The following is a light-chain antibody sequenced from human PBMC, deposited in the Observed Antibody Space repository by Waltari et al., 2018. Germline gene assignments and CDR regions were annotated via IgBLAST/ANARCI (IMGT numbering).Light chain of an antibody. CDR1: QTDRSGY. CDR3: QLYDDSPPWT. J-gene: IGKJ1*01. V-gene: IGKV3-20*01. CDR2: DAS. Sequence: EIVLTQSPGTLYLSPGQRATLSCRASQTDRSGYLAWYQQKPGQAPRLLIFDASSRATGIPDRFSGSGSGTDFTLTISRLEPEDFAVYYCQLYDDSPPWTFGQGTKVEIK.